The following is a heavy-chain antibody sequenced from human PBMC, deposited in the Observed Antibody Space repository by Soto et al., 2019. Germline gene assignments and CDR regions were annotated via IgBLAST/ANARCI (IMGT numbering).Heavy chain of an antibody. D-gene: IGHD1-26*01. CDR1: GFTFDDYA. CDR2: ISWNSGSI. CDR3: AKVFSSQWVTSVFDY. Sequence: EVQLVESGGGLVQPGRSLRLSCAASGFTFDDYAMHWVRQAPGKGLEWVSGISWNSGSISYADSVKGRFTISRDNAKNSLYLQMKRLRAEDTALYYCAKVFSSQWVTSVFDYWGQGTLVPVFS. V-gene: IGHV3-9*01. J-gene: IGHJ4*02.